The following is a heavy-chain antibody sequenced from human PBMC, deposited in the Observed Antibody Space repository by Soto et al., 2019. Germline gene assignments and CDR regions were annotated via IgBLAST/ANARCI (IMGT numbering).Heavy chain of an antibody. Sequence: QVQLQQWGAGLLKPSETLSLTCAVYGGSFSGYYWSWIRQPPGKGLEWIGEINHSGSTNYNPSLKGRVTISVDTSKNQFSLKLSSVTAADTAVYYCARGLIVVVPAARGTPYYYYMDVWGKGTTVTVSS. J-gene: IGHJ6*03. CDR1: GGSFSGYY. CDR3: ARGLIVVVPAARGTPYYYYMDV. D-gene: IGHD2-2*01. CDR2: INHSGST. V-gene: IGHV4-34*01.